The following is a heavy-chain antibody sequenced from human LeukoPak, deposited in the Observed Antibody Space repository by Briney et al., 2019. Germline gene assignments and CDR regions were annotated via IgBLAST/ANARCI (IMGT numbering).Heavy chain of an antibody. Sequence: HSGGSLRLSCAASGFTFSSYAMSWVRQAPGKGLEWVSAISGSGGSTYYADSVKGRFTISRDNSKNTLYLQMNSLRAEDTAVYYCAKGKGTMIVVVIHYWGQGTLVTVSS. CDR2: ISGSGGST. V-gene: IGHV3-23*01. CDR3: AKGKGTMIVVVIHY. D-gene: IGHD3-22*01. CDR1: GFTFSSYA. J-gene: IGHJ4*02.